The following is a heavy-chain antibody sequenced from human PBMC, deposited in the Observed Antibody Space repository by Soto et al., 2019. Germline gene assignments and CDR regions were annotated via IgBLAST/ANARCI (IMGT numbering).Heavy chain of an antibody. CDR2: IWYDGSNK. V-gene: IGHV3-33*01. D-gene: IGHD5-18*01. Sequence: PGGSLRLSCAASGFTFSSYGMHWVRQAPGKGLEWVAVIWYDGSNKYYADSVKGRFTISRDNSKNTLYLQMNSLRAEDTAVYYCARDRGYSYPAEIDFWGQGTLVTVSS. J-gene: IGHJ4*02. CDR1: GFTFSSYG. CDR3: ARDRGYSYPAEIDF.